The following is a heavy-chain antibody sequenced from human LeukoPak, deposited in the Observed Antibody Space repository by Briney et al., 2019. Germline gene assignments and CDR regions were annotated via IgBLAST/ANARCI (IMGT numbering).Heavy chain of an antibody. CDR2: TSGSGVNT. V-gene: IGHV3-23*01. CDR1: GFTFSDYY. CDR3: AKEYSGYDFDY. Sequence: GGSLRLSCAASGFTFSDYYMSWIRQAPGKGLEWVAATSGSGVNTYYADSVKGRFTISRDNSKNTLYLQMNSLRAEDTAVYYCAKEYSGYDFDYWGQGTLVTVSS. J-gene: IGHJ4*02. D-gene: IGHD5-12*01.